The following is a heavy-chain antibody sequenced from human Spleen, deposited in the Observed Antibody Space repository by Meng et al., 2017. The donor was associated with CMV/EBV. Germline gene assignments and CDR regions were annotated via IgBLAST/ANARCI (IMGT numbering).Heavy chain of an antibody. D-gene: IGHD3-10*01. V-gene: IGHV1-46*01. CDR1: GKNVTSHD. CDR2: IDPAGGNT. Sequence: KISCKASGKNVTSHDIHWVRQAPGQGVEWMGKIDPAGGNTSYTQKFQDRVTLTRDTLTNTIYMELSSLTSEDTAVYYCARAYGAFDYWGQGTLVTVSS. CDR3: ARAYGAFDY. J-gene: IGHJ4*02.